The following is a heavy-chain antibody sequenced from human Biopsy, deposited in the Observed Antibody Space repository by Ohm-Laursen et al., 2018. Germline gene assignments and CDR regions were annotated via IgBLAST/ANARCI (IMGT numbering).Heavy chain of an antibody. CDR3: AKDRYNYTPIGGFSMDV. D-gene: IGHD5-18*01. CDR2: IFYDGSNT. Sequence: SLRLSCAASGFTFNNYGMQWVRQAPGKGLEWVAFIFYDGSNTYYADSAKGRFTISKDNSRDTLYLQMSSLRAEDTAVYYCAKDRYNYTPIGGFSMDVWGQGTTVTVSS. CDR1: GFTFNNYG. J-gene: IGHJ6*02. V-gene: IGHV3-30*18.